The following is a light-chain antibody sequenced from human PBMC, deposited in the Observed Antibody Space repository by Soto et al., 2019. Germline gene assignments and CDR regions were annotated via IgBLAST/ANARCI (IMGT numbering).Light chain of an antibody. V-gene: IGKV1-39*01. Sequence: DIQMTQSPLSLSSSIGDRVTITCRAIQIISTYLNWYQQKPGKAPKLLIYDASSLQSGVPSRFSGSGSGTDFTLTISSLQPEDFVIYYCQQSYGTPITFGQGTHWRL. CDR1: QIISTY. CDR3: QQSYGTPIT. J-gene: IGKJ5*01. CDR2: DAS.